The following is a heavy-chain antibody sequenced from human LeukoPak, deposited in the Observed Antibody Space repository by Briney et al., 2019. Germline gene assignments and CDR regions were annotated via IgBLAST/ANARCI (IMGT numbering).Heavy chain of an antibody. J-gene: IGHJ6*03. V-gene: IGHV1-69*13. Sequence: ASVKVSCKASGGTFSSYAISWVRQAPGQGLEWMGGIIPIFGTANYAQKFQGRVTITADESTSTAYMELSSLRSEDTAVYYCARVSPSSSFLYYYYMDVWGKGTTVTISS. D-gene: IGHD6-13*01. CDR1: GGTFSSYA. CDR3: ARVSPSSSFLYYYYMDV. CDR2: IIPIFGTA.